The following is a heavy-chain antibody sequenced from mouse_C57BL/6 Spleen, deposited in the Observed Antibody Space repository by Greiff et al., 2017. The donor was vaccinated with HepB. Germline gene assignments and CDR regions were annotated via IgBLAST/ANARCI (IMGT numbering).Heavy chain of an antibody. J-gene: IGHJ4*01. D-gene: IGHD2-4*01. CDR1: GYSFTDYN. CDR3: ARYDYDVSSYAMDY. Sequence: HLVESGPELVKPGASVKISCKASGYSFTDYNMNWVKQSNGKSLEWIGVINPNYGTTSYNQKFKGKATLTVDQSSSTAYMQLNSLTSEDSAVYYCARYDYDVSSYAMDYWGQGTSVTVSS. CDR2: INPNYGTT. V-gene: IGHV1-39*01.